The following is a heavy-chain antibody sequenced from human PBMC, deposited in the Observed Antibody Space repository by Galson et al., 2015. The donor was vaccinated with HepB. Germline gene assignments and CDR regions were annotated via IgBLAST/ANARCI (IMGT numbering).Heavy chain of an antibody. D-gene: IGHD4-17*01. V-gene: IGHV3-20*04. J-gene: IGHJ3*02. CDR3: ARGAARGVREYGDYGLDAFEI. Sequence: SLRLSCATSGFTFDDYDMSWVRQAPGKGLEWVSGISWNGGSIDYVDSVKGRFTISRDKFQISLYLQMNSLRVEDTALYYCARGAARGVREYGDYGLDAFEIWGQGTMVTVSS. CDR1: GFTFDDYD. CDR2: ISWNGGSI.